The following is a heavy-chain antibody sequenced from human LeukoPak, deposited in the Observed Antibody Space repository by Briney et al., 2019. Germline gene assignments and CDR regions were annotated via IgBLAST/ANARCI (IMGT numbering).Heavy chain of an antibody. CDR1: GFTFSSYS. D-gene: IGHD3-22*01. J-gene: IGHJ4*02. CDR3: VSQLYYYDSSGSMRDY. V-gene: IGHV3-21*01. CDR2: ISSSSSYI. Sequence: GGSLRLSCAASGFTFSSYSMNWVRQAPGKGLEWVSSISSSSSYIYYADSVKGRFTISRDNAKNSLYLQMNSLRAEDTAVYYCVSQLYYYDSSGSMRDYWGQGTLVTVSS.